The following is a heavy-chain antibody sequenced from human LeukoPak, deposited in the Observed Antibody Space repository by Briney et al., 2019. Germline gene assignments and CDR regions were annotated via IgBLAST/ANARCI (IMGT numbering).Heavy chain of an antibody. CDR3: AKIVSVIYGILTGPTLN. Sequence: GGSLRLSCAASGFTFSSYAMSWVRQAPGKGLEWVSAISGSGGSTYYADSVKGRFTISRDNSKNTLYLQMNSLRAEDTAVYYCAKIVSVIYGILTGPTLNWGQGTLVTVSS. D-gene: IGHD3-9*01. CDR1: GFTFSSYA. CDR2: ISGSGGST. V-gene: IGHV3-23*01. J-gene: IGHJ4*02.